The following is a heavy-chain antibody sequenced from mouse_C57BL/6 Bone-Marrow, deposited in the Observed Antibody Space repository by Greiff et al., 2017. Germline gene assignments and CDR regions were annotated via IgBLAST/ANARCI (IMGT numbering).Heavy chain of an antibody. CDR2: ISYDGSN. Sequence: EVQLQQSGPGLVKPSQSLSLTCSVTGYSITSGYYWNWIRQFPGNKLEWMGYISYDGSNNYNPSLKNRISITRDTSQNQFFLKLNSVTTEDTATYYCARSWDVEGDYWGQGTTLTVS. D-gene: IGHD4-1*01. CDR3: ARSWDVEGDY. V-gene: IGHV3-6*01. CDR1: GYSITSGYY. J-gene: IGHJ2*01.